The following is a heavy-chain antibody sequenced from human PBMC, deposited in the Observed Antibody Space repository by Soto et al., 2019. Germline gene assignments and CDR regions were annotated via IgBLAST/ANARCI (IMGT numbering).Heavy chain of an antibody. CDR1: GYIFNTYG. J-gene: IGHJ6*02. V-gene: IGHV1-18*01. CDR3: ARDRQVGRGVVAYCYGRDV. Sequence: QVQLVQSGGELKKPGASVKVSCKASGYIFNTYGFSWVRQGPGQGLEWMGWVNTYNGNTHYAQRLQGRVTMTTEPSTNTDDMELRSLTSDDTAVYYGARDRQVGRGVVAYCYGRDVGGQGTTVTVSS. CDR2: VNTYNGNT. D-gene: IGHD1-26*01.